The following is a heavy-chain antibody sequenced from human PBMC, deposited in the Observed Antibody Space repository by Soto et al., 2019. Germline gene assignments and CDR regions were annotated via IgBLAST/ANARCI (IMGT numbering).Heavy chain of an antibody. Sequence: SETLSLTCAVSGYSISSGYYWGWIRQPPGKGLEWIGSIYHSGSTYYNPSLKSRVTISVDTSKNQFSLKLSSVTAADTAVYYCARVLRLVPVAIFYYHYYGMDVCGQGTTVTVSS. CDR1: GYSISSGYY. V-gene: IGHV4-38-2*01. CDR3: ARVLRLVPVAIFYYHYYGMDV. CDR2: IYHSGST. D-gene: IGHD2-2*01. J-gene: IGHJ6*02.